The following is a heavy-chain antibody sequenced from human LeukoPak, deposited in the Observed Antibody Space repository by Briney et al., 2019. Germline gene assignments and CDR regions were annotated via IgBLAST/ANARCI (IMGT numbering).Heavy chain of an antibody. CDR1: GFTFSSYA. D-gene: IGHD3-16*01. J-gene: IGHJ4*02. CDR3: AKEHYDYVWGSYSYDY. CDR2: ISGSGGST. Sequence: PGGSLRLSCAASGFTFSSYAMSWVRQAPGKGLEWVSAISGSGGSTCYADSVKGRFTISRDNSKNTLYLQMNSLRAEDTAVYYCAKEHYDYVWGSYSYDYWGQGTLVTVSS. V-gene: IGHV3-23*01.